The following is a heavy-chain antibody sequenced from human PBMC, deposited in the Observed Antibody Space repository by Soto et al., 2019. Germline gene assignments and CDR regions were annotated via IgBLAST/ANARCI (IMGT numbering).Heavy chain of an antibody. V-gene: IGHV3-33*01. CDR2: IWYDGSNK. D-gene: IGHD2-2*01. Sequence: QVQLVESGGGVVQPGRSLRLSCAASGFTFSSYGMHWVRQAPGKGLEWVAVIWYDGSNKYYADSVKGRFTISRDNSKNTLYLQMNSLRAEDTAVYYCARDLRVVPAAITLDYWGQGTLVTVSS. J-gene: IGHJ4*02. CDR3: ARDLRVVPAAITLDY. CDR1: GFTFSSYG.